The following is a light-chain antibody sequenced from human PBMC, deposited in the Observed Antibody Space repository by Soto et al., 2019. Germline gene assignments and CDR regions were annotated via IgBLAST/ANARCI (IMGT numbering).Light chain of an antibody. Sequence: EIVLTQFPGTLSLSPGERATLSCRASQSLNSFYLAWYHQKPGQTPRLLIYGSSNRATGIPDRFSGSGSGTDFTLTISRLDPEDFAAYYCQQYDISPRTFGQGTKVEVK. CDR3: QQYDISPRT. J-gene: IGKJ1*01. V-gene: IGKV3-20*01. CDR1: QSLNSFY. CDR2: GSS.